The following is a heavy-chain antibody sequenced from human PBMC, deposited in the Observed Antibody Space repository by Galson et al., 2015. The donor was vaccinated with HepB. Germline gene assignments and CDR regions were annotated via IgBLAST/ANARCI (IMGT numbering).Heavy chain of an antibody. Sequence: SLRLSCAASGFTFSSYAMHWVRQATGKGLEWVSAIGTAGDTYYPGSVKGRFTISRENAKNSLYLQMNSLRAGDTAVYYCARSPELGDAFDIWGQGTMVTVSS. CDR1: GFTFSSYA. D-gene: IGHD6-13*01. V-gene: IGHV3-13*01. J-gene: IGHJ3*02. CDR3: ARSPELGDAFDI. CDR2: IGTAGDT.